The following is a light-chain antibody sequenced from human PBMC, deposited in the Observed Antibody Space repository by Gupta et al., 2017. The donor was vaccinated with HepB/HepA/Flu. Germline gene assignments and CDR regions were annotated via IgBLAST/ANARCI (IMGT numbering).Light chain of an antibody. V-gene: IGKV1-12*02. CDR1: EGVSGW. CDR2: SAF. J-gene: IGKJ3*01. Sequence: DVQMTQSPSSVSASIGDTVTITCRASEGVSGWLAWYQQKPGKAPKLLISSAFTLQSGVPSRFSGTGSGTDFALTITNRQPDDYATYYCQQDNKFPYTFGHGTTVDVK. CDR3: QQDNKFPYT.